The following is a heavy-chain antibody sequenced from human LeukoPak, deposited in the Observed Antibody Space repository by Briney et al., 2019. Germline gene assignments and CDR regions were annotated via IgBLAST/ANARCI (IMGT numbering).Heavy chain of an antibody. J-gene: IGHJ4*02. CDR1: GFTLSSYW. CDR2: IKKDGSEK. D-gene: IGHD3-22*01. V-gene: IGHV3-7*01. CDR3: ASHYDTSGTDIDY. Sequence: GGSLRLSCAASGFTLSSYWMSWVRQAPGKGLEWVANIKKDGSEKYYVDSVKGRFTISRDNAKNSLYLQMNSLRAEDTAVYYCASHYDTSGTDIDYWGQGTLVTVSS.